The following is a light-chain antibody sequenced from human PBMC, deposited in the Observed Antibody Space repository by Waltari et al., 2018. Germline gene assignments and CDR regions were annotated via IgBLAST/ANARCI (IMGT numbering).Light chain of an antibody. CDR3: QQTSTFPVT. CDR1: QGISNW. CDR2: SAS. V-gene: IGKV1-12*01. J-gene: IGKJ4*01. Sequence: DIQMTQSPSSVSASVGDGVTITCRASQGISNWLAWYQQKQGKAPNLLVYSASNLQSGGPPRFSGSGAGRDFITTISSLQPEDFATYYCQQTSTFPVTFGGGTEVEF.